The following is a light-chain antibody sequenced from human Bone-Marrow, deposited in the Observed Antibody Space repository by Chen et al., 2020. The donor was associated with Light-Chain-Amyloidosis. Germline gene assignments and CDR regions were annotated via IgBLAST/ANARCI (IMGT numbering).Light chain of an antibody. CDR3: PQYGTSPLT. V-gene: IGKV3-20*01. Sequence: EIVLTPSPGTLSLSPGEGANLSCRASQTISSNYLTWYPQKFGQAPRLLIYGSSSRATGIPDRFTGSGSGTDFTLTSNRLEPEDFAMYYCPQYGTSPLTFGGGTKVEIK. J-gene: IGKJ4*01. CDR2: GSS. CDR1: QTISSNY.